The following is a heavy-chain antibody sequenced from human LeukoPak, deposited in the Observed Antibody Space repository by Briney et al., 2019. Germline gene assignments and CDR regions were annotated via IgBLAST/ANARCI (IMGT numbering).Heavy chain of an antibody. Sequence: PSETLSLTCTVSGGSISDYYWSWIRQSADKGLEWIGRVYTSGNPDYNPSLKSPVTMSLDTSKNQFSLNLTSLTAADTAMYYCARTDYFYGSAYWGLGILVTVSS. J-gene: IGHJ4*02. CDR1: GGSISDYY. D-gene: IGHD3-10*01. V-gene: IGHV4-4*07. CDR2: VYTSGNP. CDR3: ARTDYFYGSAY.